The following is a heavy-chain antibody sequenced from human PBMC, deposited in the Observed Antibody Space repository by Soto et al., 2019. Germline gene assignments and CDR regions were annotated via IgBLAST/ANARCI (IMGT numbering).Heavy chain of an antibody. CDR2: IDPSDSYT. CDR1: GYSFTSYW. J-gene: IGHJ5*02. D-gene: IGHD4-4*01. CDR3: AQGPSNYDNNWFDP. Sequence: GESLNSACKGSGYSFTSYWISWVRQMPGKGLEWMGRIDPSDSYTNYSPSFQGHVTISADKSISTAYLQWSSLKASDTAMYYCAQGPSNYDNNWFDPWGQGTLVTVSS. V-gene: IGHV5-10-1*01.